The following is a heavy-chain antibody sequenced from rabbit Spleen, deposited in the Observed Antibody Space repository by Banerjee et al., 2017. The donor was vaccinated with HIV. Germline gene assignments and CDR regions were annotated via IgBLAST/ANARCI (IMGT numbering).Heavy chain of an antibody. J-gene: IGHJ3*01. D-gene: IGHD4-1*01. CDR2: IYNSDGST. CDR3: ARAIVPWLGLTRLDL. CDR1: GIDFSSSYY. V-gene: IGHV1S43*01. Sequence: QSLEESGGGLVKPGGTLTLTCKASGIDFSSSYYMCWVRQPPGKGLEWVACIYNSDGSTYYASWVNGRFTISSDNAQSTVDLKMTSLTAADTATYFCARAIVPWLGLTRLDLWGQGTLVTVS.